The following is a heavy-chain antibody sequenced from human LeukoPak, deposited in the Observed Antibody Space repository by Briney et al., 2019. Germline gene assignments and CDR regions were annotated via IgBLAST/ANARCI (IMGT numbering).Heavy chain of an antibody. CDR2: IYSGGST. CDR1: GFTVSSNY. J-gene: IGHJ4*02. D-gene: IGHD2-21*01. V-gene: IGHV3-53*01. Sequence: GGSLRLSCAASGFTVSSNYMSWVRQAPGKGLEWVSVIYSGGSTYYADSVKGRFTISRDNSKNTLYLQMNSLRAEDTAVYYCATTERGGDNDYWAREPWSPSPQ. CDR3: ATTERGGDNDY.